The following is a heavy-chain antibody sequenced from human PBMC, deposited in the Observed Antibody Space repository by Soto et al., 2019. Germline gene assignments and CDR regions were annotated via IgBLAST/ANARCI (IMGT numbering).Heavy chain of an antibody. CDR3: ARRGTPLDY. J-gene: IGHJ4*02. V-gene: IGHV1-18*03. CDR1: GYTFTNFG. CDR2: ISAYNGNT. D-gene: IGHD1-1*01. Sequence: QVQLVQSGAEVKKPGASVKVSCKASGYTFTNFGISWVRQAPGQGLEWMGWISAYNGNTNYPQEFQGRATMTTDPSTSTSYMELRSLRSDDMAVYDCARRGTPLDYWGQGTLVTVSS.